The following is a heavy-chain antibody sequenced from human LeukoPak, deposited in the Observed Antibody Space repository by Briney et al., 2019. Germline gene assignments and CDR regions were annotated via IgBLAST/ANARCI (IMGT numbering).Heavy chain of an antibody. CDR1: GYAFTNYY. CDR2: INGGGGGT. CDR3: AREQALAFYGDY. Sequence: ASVKVSCKASGYAFTNYYMNWVRQAPGQGFEWMGLINGGGGGTNYAQRFQGRITMTRDTSTSTVYMELTSLTSEDTAVYYCAREQALAFYGDYWGLGTLVTVSS. J-gene: IGHJ4*02. V-gene: IGHV1-46*01. D-gene: IGHD3-10*01.